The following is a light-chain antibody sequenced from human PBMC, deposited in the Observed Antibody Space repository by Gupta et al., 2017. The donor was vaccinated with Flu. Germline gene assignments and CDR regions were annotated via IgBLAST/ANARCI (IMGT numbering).Light chain of an antibody. Sequence: ASSRSAYVGDTLTINCRASRYNDNYLYGFQQPKGGEPKLLVIAAAGLQRGAPSRFSGRGSGTEYTPTISSLQPEDFVTYYYHQRYSITYTFGRGTXVDIK. CDR3: HQRYSITYT. CDR2: AAA. J-gene: IGKJ4*01. CDR1: RYNDNY. V-gene: IGKV1-39*01.